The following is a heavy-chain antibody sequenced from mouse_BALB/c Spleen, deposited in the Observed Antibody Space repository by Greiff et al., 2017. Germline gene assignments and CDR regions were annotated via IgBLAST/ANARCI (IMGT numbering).Heavy chain of an antibody. CDR1: GDSITSGY. Sequence: EVQLVESGPSLVKPSQTLSLTCSVTGDSITSGYWNWIRKFPGNKLEYMGYISYSGSTYYNPSLKSRISITRDTSKNQYYLQLNSVTTEDTATYYCARVGNYVDYAMDYWGQGTSVTVSS. D-gene: IGHD2-1*01. CDR3: ARVGNYVDYAMDY. J-gene: IGHJ4*01. V-gene: IGHV3-8*02. CDR2: ISYSGST.